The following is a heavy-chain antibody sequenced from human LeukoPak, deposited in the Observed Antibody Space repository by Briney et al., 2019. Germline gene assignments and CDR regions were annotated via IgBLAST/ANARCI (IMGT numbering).Heavy chain of an antibody. J-gene: IGHJ3*02. CDR3: AKDCALVVAADDDAFDI. D-gene: IGHD2-15*01. Sequence: GGSLRLSCAASGFTFSSYALSWVRQAPGKGLEWVSAISGSGGGTYYADSVKGRFTISRDNSKNTLYLQMNSLRAEDTAVYYCAKDCALVVAADDDAFDIWGQGTMVTVSS. CDR2: ISGSGGGT. V-gene: IGHV3-23*01. CDR1: GFTFSSYA.